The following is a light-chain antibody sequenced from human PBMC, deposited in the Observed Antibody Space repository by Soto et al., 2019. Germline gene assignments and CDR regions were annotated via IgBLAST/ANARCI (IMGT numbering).Light chain of an antibody. CDR2: EVS. Sequence: QSALTQPASVSGSPGQSITISCTGTSSDVGGYAYVSWYQQYPGKAPKLVISEVSNRPTGVSNRFSGSKSGHTASLTISGLQSEDEADYFCTSYTSSSTLDVFGTGTKVTVL. J-gene: IGLJ1*01. CDR1: SSDVGGYAY. CDR3: TSYTSSSTLDV. V-gene: IGLV2-14*01.